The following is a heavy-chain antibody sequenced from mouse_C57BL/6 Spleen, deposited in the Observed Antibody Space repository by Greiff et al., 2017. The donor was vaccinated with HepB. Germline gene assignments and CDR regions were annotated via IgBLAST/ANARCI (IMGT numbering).Heavy chain of an antibody. CDR1: GYTFTDYY. V-gene: IGHV1-19*01. J-gene: IGHJ1*03. CDR2: INPYNGGT. D-gene: IGHD2-5*01. CDR3: ASPLYYSNYDWYFDV. Sequence: VQLKQSGPVLVKPGASVKMSCKASGYTFTDYYMNWVKQSHGKSLEWIGVINPYNGGTSYNQKFKGKATLTVDKSSSTAYMELNSLTSEDSAVYYCASPLYYSNYDWYFDVWGTGTTVTVSS.